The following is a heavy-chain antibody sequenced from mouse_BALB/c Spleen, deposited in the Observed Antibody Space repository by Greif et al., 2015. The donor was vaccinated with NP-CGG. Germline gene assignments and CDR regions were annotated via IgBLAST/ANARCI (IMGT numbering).Heavy chain of an antibody. CDR3: ARLGDYAMDY. CDR1: GYAFTNYL. V-gene: IGHV1-54*01. CDR2: INPGSGGT. Sequence: VQLQQSGAELVRPGTSVKVSCKASGYAFTNYLIEWVKQRPGQGLEWIGVINPGSGGTNYNEKFKGKATLTADKSSSTAYMQLSSLTSDDSAVYFCARLGDYAMDYWGQGTSVTVSS. J-gene: IGHJ4*01.